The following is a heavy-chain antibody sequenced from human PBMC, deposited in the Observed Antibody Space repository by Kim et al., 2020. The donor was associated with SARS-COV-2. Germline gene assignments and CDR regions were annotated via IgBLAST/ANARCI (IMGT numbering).Heavy chain of an antibody. J-gene: IGHJ6*02. CDR2: IYYSGST. D-gene: IGHD3-10*01. CDR3: ARAPRVLLWFGELSYGMDV. Sequence: SETLSLTCTVSGGSISSGGYYWSWIRQHPGKGLEWIGYIYYSGSTYYNPSLKSRVTISVDTSKNQFSLKLSSVTAADTAVYYCARAPRVLLWFGELSYGMDVWGQGTTVTVSS. V-gene: IGHV4-31*03. CDR1: GGSISSGGYY.